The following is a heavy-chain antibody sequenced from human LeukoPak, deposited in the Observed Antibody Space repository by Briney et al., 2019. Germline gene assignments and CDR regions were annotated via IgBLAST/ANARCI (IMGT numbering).Heavy chain of an antibody. D-gene: IGHD3-22*01. CDR1: GFIFSSYW. CDR3: ARSGSSYDGSQSWFDY. Sequence: GGSLRLSCAASGFIFSSYWMHWVRQAPGKGLVWVSRINGDGSSTNYADSMKGRFTISRDNAKNTLYLQMNSLRAEDTAVYYCARSGSSYDGSQSWFDYWGQGTLVTVSS. V-gene: IGHV3-74*01. CDR2: INGDGSST. J-gene: IGHJ4*02.